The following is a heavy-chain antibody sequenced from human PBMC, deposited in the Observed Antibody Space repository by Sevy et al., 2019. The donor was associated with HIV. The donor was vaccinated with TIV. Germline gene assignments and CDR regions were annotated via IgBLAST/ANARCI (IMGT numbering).Heavy chain of an antibody. V-gene: IGHV5-51*01. CDR1: GYSFSDYW. CDR2: IYPGDSDS. Sequence: GESLKISCKGSGYSFSDYWIVWVRQMPGKGLEWMGIIYPGDSDSRYSPSFQGRVTISADKSISTAYLQWSSLRASDTAMYYCAGGARGTLPSYYYYGMDVWGQGTTVTVSS. CDR3: AGGARGTLPSYYYYGMDV. J-gene: IGHJ6*02.